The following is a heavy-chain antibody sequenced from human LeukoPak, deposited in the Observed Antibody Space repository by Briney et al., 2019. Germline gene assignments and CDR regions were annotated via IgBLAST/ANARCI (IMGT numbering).Heavy chain of an antibody. J-gene: IGHJ4*02. CDR1: GFTFSSYA. CDR3: AKATVTTDYSHFDY. Sequence: GRSLRLSCAASGFTFSSYAMHWVRQAPGKGLEWVAVISYDGSNKYYADSVKGRFTISRDNSKNTLYLQMNSLRAEDTAVYYCAKATVTTDYSHFDYWGQGTLVTVSS. D-gene: IGHD4-17*01. CDR2: ISYDGSNK. V-gene: IGHV3-30-3*01.